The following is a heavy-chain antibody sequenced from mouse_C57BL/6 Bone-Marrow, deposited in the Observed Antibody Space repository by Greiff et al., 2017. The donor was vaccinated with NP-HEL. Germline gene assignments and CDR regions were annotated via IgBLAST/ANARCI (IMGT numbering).Heavy chain of an antibody. CDR1: GFTFSNYW. J-gene: IGHJ3*01. Sequence: EVMLVESGGGLVQPGGSMKLSCVASGFTFSNYWMNWVRQSPEKGLEWVAQIRLKSDNYATHYAESVKGRFTISRDDSKSSVYLQMNNLRAEDTGIYYCTRSVYDYEGFAYWGQGTLVTVSA. D-gene: IGHD2-4*01. CDR3: TRSVYDYEGFAY. V-gene: IGHV6-3*01. CDR2: IRLKSDNYAT.